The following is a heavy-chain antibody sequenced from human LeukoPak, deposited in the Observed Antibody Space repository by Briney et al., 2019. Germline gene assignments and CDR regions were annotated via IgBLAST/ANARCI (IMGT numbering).Heavy chain of an antibody. D-gene: IGHD3-16*01. V-gene: IGHV3-30-3*01. Sequence: GRSLRLSCVASGFTFSSYAMHWVRQAPGKGLEWVAVISYDGSNKYYADSVKGRFTISRDNSKNTLYLQMNSLRAEDTAVYYCAKDQYDYVRGEFDYWGQGTLVTVSS. CDR2: ISYDGSNK. J-gene: IGHJ4*02. CDR3: AKDQYDYVRGEFDY. CDR1: GFTFSSYA.